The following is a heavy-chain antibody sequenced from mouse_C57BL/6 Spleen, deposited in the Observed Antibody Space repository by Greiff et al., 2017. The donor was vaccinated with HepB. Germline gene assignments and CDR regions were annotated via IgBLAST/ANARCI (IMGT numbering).Heavy chain of an antibody. J-gene: IGHJ2*01. Sequence: QVQLQQPGAELVRPGTSVKLSCKASGYTFTSYWMHWVKQRPGQGLEWIGVIDPSDSYTNYNQKFKGKATLTVDTSSSTAYMQLSSLTSEDSAVYYGARFYSNYYVFDYWGQGTTLTVSS. V-gene: IGHV1-59*01. CDR2: IDPSDSYT. CDR1: GYTFTSYW. D-gene: IGHD2-5*01. CDR3: ARFYSNYYVFDY.